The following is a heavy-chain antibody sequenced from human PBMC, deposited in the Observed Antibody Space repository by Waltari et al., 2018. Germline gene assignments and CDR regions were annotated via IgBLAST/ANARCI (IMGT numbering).Heavy chain of an antibody. D-gene: IGHD2-2*01. CDR2: IIPIFGTA. V-gene: IGHV1-69*01. J-gene: IGHJ6*02. CDR1: GGTFSSYA. Sequence: QVQLVQSGAEVKKPGSSVKVSCKASGGTFSSYAISWVRQAPGQGLEWMGGIIPIFGTANYAQKFQGRVTITADESTSTAYMELSSLRSEDTAVYYCAHPDCSSTSCLSYYYYGMDVWGQGTTVTVSS. CDR3: AHPDCSSTSCLSYYYYGMDV.